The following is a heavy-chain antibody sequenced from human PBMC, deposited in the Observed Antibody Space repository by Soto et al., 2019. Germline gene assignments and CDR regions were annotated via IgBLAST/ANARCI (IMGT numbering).Heavy chain of an antibody. D-gene: IGHD5-12*01. Sequence: GGSLRLSCAASGFTFTSYAMHWVRQAPGKGLEWVAIISYDGTDKYYADSVKGRFTISRDNSKNTLYLQMSSLRAEDTAIYYCAKVIWDSGYDFYYYGLYVWGQGTTVTVSS. CDR2: ISYDGTDK. CDR1: GFTFTSYA. J-gene: IGHJ6*02. CDR3: AKVIWDSGYDFYYYGLYV. V-gene: IGHV3-30*18.